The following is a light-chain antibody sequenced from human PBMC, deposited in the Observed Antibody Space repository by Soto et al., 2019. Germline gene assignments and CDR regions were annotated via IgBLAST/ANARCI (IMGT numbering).Light chain of an antibody. J-gene: IGLJ1*01. CDR3: SSYTTSNTRQIV. V-gene: IGLV2-14*01. Sequence: QSVLTQPASVSGSPGQSITISCTGTSSDVGGYNYVSWYQQHPGKAPKFMTYDVSNRPSGVSNRFSGSKSGNTASLTISGLRAEDEADYYCSSYTTSNTRQIVFGTGTKVTVL. CDR2: DVS. CDR1: SSDVGGYNY.